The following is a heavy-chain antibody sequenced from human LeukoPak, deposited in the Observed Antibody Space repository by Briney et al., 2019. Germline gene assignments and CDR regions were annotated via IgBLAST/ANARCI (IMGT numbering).Heavy chain of an antibody. D-gene: IGHD1-26*01. Sequence: PSETLSLTCTVSGGSISSYYWSWIRQPPGKGLEWIGHIYYSGSTNYNPSLKSRVTISVDTSKNQFSLKLSSVSAADTAVYYCARSKAGFSGSYTYYFDYWGQGTLVTVSS. CDR2: IYYSGST. J-gene: IGHJ4*02. V-gene: IGHV4-59*08. CDR3: ARSKAGFSGSYTYYFDY. CDR1: GGSISSYY.